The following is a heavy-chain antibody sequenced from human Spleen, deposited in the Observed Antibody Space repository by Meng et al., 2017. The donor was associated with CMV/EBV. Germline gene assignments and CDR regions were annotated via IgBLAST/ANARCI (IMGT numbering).Heavy chain of an antibody. J-gene: IGHJ6*02. Sequence: GESLKISCAASGFTFSSYAMSWVRQAPGKGLEWVSFISNSGGSTYYADSVRGRFTISRDNSKNTLYLQMNSLRAEDTAVYYCAKDLYRYCSSTSCSDTSVWGQGTTVTVSS. CDR2: ISNSGGST. CDR3: AKDLYRYCSSTSCSDTSV. CDR1: GFTFSSYA. V-gene: IGHV3-23*01. D-gene: IGHD2-2*01.